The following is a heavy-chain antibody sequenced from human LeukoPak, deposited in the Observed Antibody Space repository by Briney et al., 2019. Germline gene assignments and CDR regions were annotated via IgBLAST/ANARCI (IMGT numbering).Heavy chain of an antibody. D-gene: IGHD1-26*01. CDR3: ARIGGSFPSLDS. CDR2: IYTTGST. J-gene: IGHJ5*01. CDR1: GGSISNYY. Sequence: PSETLSLTCTVPGGSISNYYWRWVRQPAGKGLEWIGRIYTTGSTNYNPSLKRRVTMSVDTSTNQFSLKLSSVTAADTAVYYCARIGGSFPSLDSWGQGTLVTVSS. V-gene: IGHV4-4*07.